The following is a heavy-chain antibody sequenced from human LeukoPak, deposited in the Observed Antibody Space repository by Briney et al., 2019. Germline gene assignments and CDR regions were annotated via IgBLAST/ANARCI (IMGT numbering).Heavy chain of an antibody. CDR2: INHSGST. V-gene: IGHV4-34*01. CDR1: GGSFSDYY. Sequence: SETLSLTCAVYGGSFSDYYWSWIRQPPGKGLEWIGEINHSGSTNYNPSLKSRVTISVDTSKNQFSLRLNSVTAADTAVYYCARDLGRSSSWYKGDYWGQGTLVTVSS. D-gene: IGHD6-13*01. CDR3: ARDLGRSSSWYKGDY. J-gene: IGHJ4*02.